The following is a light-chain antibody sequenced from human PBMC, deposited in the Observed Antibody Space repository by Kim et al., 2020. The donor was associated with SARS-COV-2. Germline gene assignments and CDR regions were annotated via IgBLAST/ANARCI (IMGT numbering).Light chain of an antibody. CDR1: SSNIGSNT. V-gene: IGLV1-44*01. Sequence: GQRVTISCSGSSSNIGSNTVNWYQQLPGTAPKLLIYSNNQRPSGVPDRFSGSKSGTSASLAISGLQSEDEADYYCAAGDDSLNGWVFGGGTQLTVL. CDR2: SNN. J-gene: IGLJ3*02. CDR3: AAGDDSLNGWV.